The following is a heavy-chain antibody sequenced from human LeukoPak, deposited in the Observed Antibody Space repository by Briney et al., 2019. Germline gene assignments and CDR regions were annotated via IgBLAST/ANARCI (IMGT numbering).Heavy chain of an antibody. Sequence: SETLSLTCAVYGGSFSGYYWSWIRQPPGKGLEWIGEINHSGSTNYNPSLKSRVTISVDTSKNQFSLKLSSVTAADTAVYYCARGFLVPAAIQGGWFDPWGQGTLVTVSS. CDR3: ARGFLVPAAIQGGWFDP. D-gene: IGHD2-2*02. V-gene: IGHV4-34*01. CDR2: INHSGST. J-gene: IGHJ5*02. CDR1: GGSFSGYY.